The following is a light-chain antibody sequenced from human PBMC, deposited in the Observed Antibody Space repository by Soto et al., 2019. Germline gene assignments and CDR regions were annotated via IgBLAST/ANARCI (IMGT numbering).Light chain of an antibody. CDR3: QQRSNWPLT. Sequence: EIVLTQSPATLSLSPGERATLSCRASQSVSSYLAWYQQKPGQAPRLLIYDASSRANGIPARFSGSGSGTDFTLTISSLEPEDFAVYYCQQRSNWPLTFGGGTKVDIK. CDR1: QSVSSY. V-gene: IGKV3-11*01. CDR2: DAS. J-gene: IGKJ4*01.